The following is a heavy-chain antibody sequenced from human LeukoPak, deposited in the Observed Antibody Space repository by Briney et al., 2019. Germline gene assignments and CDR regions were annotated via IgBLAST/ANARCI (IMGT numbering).Heavy chain of an antibody. CDR3: AREGWGGSYYTIFDY. D-gene: IGHD1-26*01. J-gene: IGHJ4*02. V-gene: IGHV4-34*01. CDR2: TNHSGST. Sequence: SETLSLTCAVYGGSFSGYYWSWIRQPPGKGLEWIGETNHSGSTNYNPSLKSRVTISVDTSKNQFSLKLSSVTAADTAVYYCAREGWGGSYYTIFDYWGQGTLVTVSS. CDR1: GGSFSGYY.